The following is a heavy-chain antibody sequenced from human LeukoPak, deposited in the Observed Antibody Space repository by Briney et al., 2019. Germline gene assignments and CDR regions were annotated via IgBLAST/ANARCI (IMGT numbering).Heavy chain of an antibody. D-gene: IGHD3-22*01. V-gene: IGHV3-23*01. CDR3: AKETNDSSGYYYVF. Sequence: GGSLRLSCAASGFTFSSYAMSWVRQAPGKGLEWVSAISGSGGSTYYADSVKGRFTISRDNSKNTLYLQMNSLRAEVTAVYYCAKETNDSSGYYYVFWGQGTLVTVSS. CDR2: ISGSGGST. CDR1: GFTFSSYA. J-gene: IGHJ4*02.